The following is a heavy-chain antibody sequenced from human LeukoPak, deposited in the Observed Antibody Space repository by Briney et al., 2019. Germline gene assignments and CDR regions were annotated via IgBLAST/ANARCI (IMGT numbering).Heavy chain of an antibody. CDR2: IKQDGSEK. CDR1: GFTFSSYW. Sequence: GRSLRLSWAAAGFTFSSYWMSWVRQAPGKGLEWVANIKQDGSEKYYVDSVKGRFTISRDNAKNSLYLQMNSLRAEDTAVYYCAREGDVVVPAAPAWFDPWGQGTLVTVSS. D-gene: IGHD2-2*01. CDR3: AREGDVVVPAAPAWFDP. J-gene: IGHJ5*02. V-gene: IGHV3-7*01.